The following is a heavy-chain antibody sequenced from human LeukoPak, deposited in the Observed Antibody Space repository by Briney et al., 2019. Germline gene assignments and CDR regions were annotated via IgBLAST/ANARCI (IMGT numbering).Heavy chain of an antibody. CDR3: ARHYVGYGVLEY. CDR2: SHYSGST. J-gene: IGHJ4*01. CDR1: AGSISDYY. D-gene: IGHD3-3*01. V-gene: IGHV4-59*08. Sequence: SETLSLTCTVSAGSISDYYWSWIRQPPGKGLEWIGYSHYSGSTNYNPSLKSRITISVDTSKNQFSLKLTSVTAAGTAVYYCARHYVGYGVLEYWGHGSLVTVSS.